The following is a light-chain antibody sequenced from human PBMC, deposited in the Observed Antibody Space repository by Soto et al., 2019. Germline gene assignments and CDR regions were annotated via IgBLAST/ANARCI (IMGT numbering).Light chain of an antibody. Sequence: IQMTQSPSTLSASVGDRVTITCRASQSINSWLAWYQQKPGKAPNLLIYKASNLESGVPSRFSGSGSGTEFTLTISSLQPDDFATYYCQQYNGYPYSFGQGTKLEIK. J-gene: IGKJ2*01. CDR1: QSINSW. V-gene: IGKV1-5*03. CDR3: QQYNGYPYS. CDR2: KAS.